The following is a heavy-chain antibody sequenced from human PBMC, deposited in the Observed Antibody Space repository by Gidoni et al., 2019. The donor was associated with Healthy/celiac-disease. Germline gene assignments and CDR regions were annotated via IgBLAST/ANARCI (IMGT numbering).Heavy chain of an antibody. Sequence: EVQLVESGGGLVQPGGSLRLSCAASGFTFSSYWMSWVRQAPGKGLEWVANIKQDGSEKYYVDSVKGRFTISRDNAKNSLYLQMNRLRAEDTAVYYCARDPNTCAHDYWGQGTLVTVSS. V-gene: IGHV3-7*04. J-gene: IGHJ4*02. CDR1: GFTFSSYW. CDR2: IKQDGSEK. CDR3: ARDPNTCAHDY.